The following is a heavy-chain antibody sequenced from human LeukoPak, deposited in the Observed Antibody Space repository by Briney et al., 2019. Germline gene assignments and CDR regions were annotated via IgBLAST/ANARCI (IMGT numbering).Heavy chain of an antibody. V-gene: IGHV1-24*01. D-gene: IGHD3-22*01. Sequence: ASLKVSCKLSGYTLTELSMHWVRQTPEKRLERMGGFDPEDGETIYAQKFQGRVTMTEDTSTDTAYMELSSLRSEDTAVYYCATQYYYDSSGYYYAYFQHWGQGTLVTVSS. CDR2: FDPEDGET. J-gene: IGHJ1*01. CDR1: GYTLTELS. CDR3: ATQYYYDSSGYYYAYFQH.